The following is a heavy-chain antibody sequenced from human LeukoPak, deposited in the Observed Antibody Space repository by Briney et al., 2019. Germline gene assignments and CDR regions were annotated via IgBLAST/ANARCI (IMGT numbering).Heavy chain of an antibody. V-gene: IGHV4-61*02. Sequence: SETVSLTCTVSGGSISSGSYYWSWIRQPAGKGLEWIGRIYTSGSTNYNPSLKSRVTISVDTSKNQFSLKLSSVTAADTAVYHCARGLDPYSSSCGYWGQGTLVTVSS. J-gene: IGHJ4*02. CDR1: GGSISSGSYY. CDR3: ARGLDPYSSSCGY. D-gene: IGHD6-13*01. CDR2: IYTSGST.